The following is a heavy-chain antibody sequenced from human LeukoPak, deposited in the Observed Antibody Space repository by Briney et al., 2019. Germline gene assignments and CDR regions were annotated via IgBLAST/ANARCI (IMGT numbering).Heavy chain of an antibody. D-gene: IGHD3-22*01. V-gene: IGHV4-61*02. Sequence: PSQTLSLTCTVSGGSISSGSYYWSWIRQPAGKGLEWIGRIYTSGSTNYNPSLKSRVTISVDTSKNQLSLKLSSVTAADTAVYYCARARTMIVVVPGYSDAFDIWGQGTMVTVSS. CDR2: IYTSGST. CDR3: ARARTMIVVVPGYSDAFDI. CDR1: GGSISSGSYY. J-gene: IGHJ3*02.